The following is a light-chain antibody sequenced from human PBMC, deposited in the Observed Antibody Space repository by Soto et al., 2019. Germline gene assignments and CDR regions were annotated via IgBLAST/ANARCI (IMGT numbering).Light chain of an antibody. CDR1: SSXIGDYNY. Sequence: QSALTQPASVSGSPGQSITISCTGTSSXIGDYNYVSWYQQHPGKAPKIMIYEVTNRHSGVSNRFSGSKSGNTASLTISGXQAXXXXXXYCASYTDSSTLVLFGGGTKLTVL. CDR2: EVT. V-gene: IGLV2-14*01. J-gene: IGLJ2*01. CDR3: ASYTDSSTLVL.